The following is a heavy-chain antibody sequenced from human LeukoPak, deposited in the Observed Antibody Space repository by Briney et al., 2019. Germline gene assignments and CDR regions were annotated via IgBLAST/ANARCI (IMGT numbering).Heavy chain of an antibody. V-gene: IGHV3-30-3*01. CDR2: ISYDGSNK. J-gene: IGHJ4*02. CDR1: GFTFSSYA. CDR3: ARDSEYYYGSGSYSNFDY. Sequence: SGGSLRLSCAASGFTFSSYAMHWVRQAPGKGLEWVAVISYDGSNKYYADSVKGRFTISRDNSKNTLYLQMNSLRAEDTAVYYCARDSEYYYGSGSYSNFDYWGQGTLVTVSS. D-gene: IGHD3-10*01.